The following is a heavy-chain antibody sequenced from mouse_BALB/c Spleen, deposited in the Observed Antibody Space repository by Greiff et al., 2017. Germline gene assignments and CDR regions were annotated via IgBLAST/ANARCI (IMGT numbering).Heavy chain of an antibody. J-gene: IGHJ2*01. CDR3: ARFFSLLDY. V-gene: IGHV1S126*01. Sequence: QVQLKESGPQLVRPGASVKISCKASGYSFTSYWMHWVKQRPGQGLEWIGMIDPSDSETRLNQKFKDKATLTVDKSSSTAYMQLSSPTSEDSAVYYCARFFSLLDYWGQGTTLTVSS. CDR2: IDPSDSET. CDR1: GYSFTSYW.